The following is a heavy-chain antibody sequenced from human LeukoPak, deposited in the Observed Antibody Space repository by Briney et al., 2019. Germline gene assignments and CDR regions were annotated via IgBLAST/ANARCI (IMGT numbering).Heavy chain of an antibody. J-gene: IGHJ4*02. D-gene: IGHD3-10*01. Sequence: SETLSLTCTVSGGSISSYYWSWIRQPPGKGLEWIGYFYYSGSTNYNPSLKSRVTISVDTSKNQFALKLSSVTAADTAVYYCASTNPGFGELSYFDYWGQGTLVTVSS. V-gene: IGHV4-59*01. CDR3: ASTNPGFGELSYFDY. CDR2: FYYSGST. CDR1: GGSISSYY.